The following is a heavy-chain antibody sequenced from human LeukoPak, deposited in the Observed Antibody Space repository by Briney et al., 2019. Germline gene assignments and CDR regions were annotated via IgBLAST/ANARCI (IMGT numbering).Heavy chain of an antibody. CDR3: ARESPVTDFDY. J-gene: IGHJ4*02. V-gene: IGHV3-11*01. CDR2: ISSSGSTI. CDR1: GFTFSDYY. D-gene: IGHD4-17*01. Sequence: GGSLRLSCGASGFTFSDYYMSWIRQAPGKGLEWVSYISSSGSTIYYADSVKGRFTISRDNAKNSLYLQMNSLRAEDTAVYYCARESPVTDFDYWGQGTLVTVSS.